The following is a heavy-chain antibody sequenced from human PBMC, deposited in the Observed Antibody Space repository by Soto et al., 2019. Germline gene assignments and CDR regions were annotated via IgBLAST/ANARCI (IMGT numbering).Heavy chain of an antibody. Sequence: GGSLRLSCAASGFTFSSYAMSWVRQAPGKGLEWVSAISGSGGSTYYADSVKGRFTISRDNSKNTLYLQMNSLRAEDTAVYYCAKDVYYYDSSGYYSYDAFDIWGQGTMVTVSS. CDR3: AKDVYYYDSSGYYSYDAFDI. V-gene: IGHV3-23*01. CDR2: ISGSGGST. J-gene: IGHJ3*02. CDR1: GFTFSSYA. D-gene: IGHD3-22*01.